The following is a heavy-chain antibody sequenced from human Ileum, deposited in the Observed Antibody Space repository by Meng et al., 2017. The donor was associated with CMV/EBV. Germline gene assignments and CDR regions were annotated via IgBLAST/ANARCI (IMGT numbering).Heavy chain of an antibody. CDR3: ARDGGKWLVTNWFDP. D-gene: IGHD6-19*01. CDR2: ISSSSSYI. J-gene: IGHJ5*02. CDR1: GFTFSSYS. Sequence: SGFTFSSYSMNWVRQAPGKGLEWVSSISSSSSYIYYADSVKGRFTISRDNAKNSLYLQMNSLRAEDTAVYYCARDGGKWLVTNWFDPWDQGTLVTVSS. V-gene: IGHV3-21*01.